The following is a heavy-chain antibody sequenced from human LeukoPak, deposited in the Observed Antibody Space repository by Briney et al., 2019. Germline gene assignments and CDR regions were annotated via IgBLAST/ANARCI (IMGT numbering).Heavy chain of an antibody. Sequence: SETLSLTCTVSGGSISSSYWSWLRQPPGKGLEWIGYIFYSGSTSYNPSLKSRVTISVGTSKNQFSLKLSSVTAADTAVYYCATLRYCSGGSCFPKYFQHWGQGTLVTVPS. CDR2: IFYSGST. J-gene: IGHJ1*01. CDR1: GGSISSSY. V-gene: IGHV4-59*08. CDR3: ATLRYCSGGSCFPKYFQH. D-gene: IGHD2-15*01.